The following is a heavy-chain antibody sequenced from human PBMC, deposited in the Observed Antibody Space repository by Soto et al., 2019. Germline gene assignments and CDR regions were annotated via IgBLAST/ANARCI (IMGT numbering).Heavy chain of an antibody. CDR2: ISSSSSYI. Sequence: GGSLRLSCAASGFTFSSYSMNWVRQAPGKGLEWVSSISSSSSYIYYADSVKGRFTISRDNAKNSRYLQMNSLRAEDTAVYYCGRDLAGGYGGYCMDVWGQGTTVTVSS. CDR3: GRDLAGGYGGYCMDV. D-gene: IGHD3-22*01. CDR1: GFTFSSYS. J-gene: IGHJ6*02. V-gene: IGHV3-21*01.